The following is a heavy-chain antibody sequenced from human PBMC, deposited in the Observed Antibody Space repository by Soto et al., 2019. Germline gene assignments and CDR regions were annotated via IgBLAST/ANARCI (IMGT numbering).Heavy chain of an antibody. CDR2: IYYTGTT. CDR3: ATVMHDYGTNCVDS. Sequence: QVQLQESGPGLVKPSQTLSLTCSVSSGSISSDKYYWTWIRQSPGKGLEWIGHIYYTGTTHYNPSVTSRVIVLLDKSKDQLSLTLTSVPAADTGVYYCATVMHDYGTNCVDSWGQGILVTVSS. J-gene: IGHJ5*01. D-gene: IGHD4-17*01. CDR1: SGSISSDKYY. V-gene: IGHV4-30-4*01.